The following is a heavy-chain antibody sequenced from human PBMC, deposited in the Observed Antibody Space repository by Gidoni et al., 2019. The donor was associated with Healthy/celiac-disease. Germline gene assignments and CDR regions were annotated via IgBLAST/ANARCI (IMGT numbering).Heavy chain of an antibody. J-gene: IGHJ3*02. CDR1: GFSLSNARMG. CDR3: ARIRSSGYSQDAFDI. D-gene: IGHD3-22*01. V-gene: IGHV2-26*01. CDR2: IFSNDEK. Sequence: QVTLKESGPVLVETTETLTLTSTVSGFSLSNARMGVSWIRQAPGEALEWIAHIFSNDEKSSSTSLKSRLTISKDTSKGQVVLTMTNMDPVDTATYSCARIRSSGYSQDAFDIWGQGTMVTVSS.